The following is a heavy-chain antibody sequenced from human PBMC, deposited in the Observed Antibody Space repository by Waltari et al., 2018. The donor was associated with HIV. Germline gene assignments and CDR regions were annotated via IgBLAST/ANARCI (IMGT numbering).Heavy chain of an antibody. Sequence: QVQLVESGGGVVQPGRSLRLSCAASGFTFSSYAMHWVRQAPGKGLEWVAVISYDGSNKYYADSVKGRFTISRDNSKNTLYLQMNSLRAEDTAVYYCARGRPYYYDSSGYPGDAFDIWGQGTMVTVSS. V-gene: IGHV3-30*01. CDR3: ARGRPYYYDSSGYPGDAFDI. J-gene: IGHJ3*02. CDR1: GFTFSSYA. CDR2: ISYDGSNK. D-gene: IGHD3-22*01.